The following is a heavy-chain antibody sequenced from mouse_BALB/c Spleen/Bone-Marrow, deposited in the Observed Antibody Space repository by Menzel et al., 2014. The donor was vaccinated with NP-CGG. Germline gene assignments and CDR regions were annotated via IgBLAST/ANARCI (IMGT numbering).Heavy chain of an antibody. CDR2: IRNKANGYTT. CDR3: ARYDVYYYFDY. D-gene: IGHD2-3*01. CDR1: GFTFTDYY. V-gene: IGHV7-3*02. Sequence: EVQLVESGGGLVQPGGSLRLSCATSGFTFTDYYMSWVRQPPGKALEWLGFIRNKANGYTTEYSASVKGRFPISRDNSRSILYLQMNTLRAEDSATYYCARYDVYYYFDYWGQGTTLTVSS. J-gene: IGHJ2*01.